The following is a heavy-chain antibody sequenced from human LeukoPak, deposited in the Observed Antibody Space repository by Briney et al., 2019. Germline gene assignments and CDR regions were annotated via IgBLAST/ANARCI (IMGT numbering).Heavy chain of an antibody. CDR1: GGSFSGYY. J-gene: IGHJ5*02. D-gene: IGHD6-19*01. Sequence: SETLSLTCAVYGGSFSGYYWSWIRQPPGKGLEWIGEINHSGSTNYNPSLKSRVTISVDTSKNQFSLKLGSVTAADTAVYYCARIAIAVAGTDATWFDPWGQGTLVTVSS. CDR2: INHSGST. CDR3: ARIAIAVAGTDATWFDP. V-gene: IGHV4-34*01.